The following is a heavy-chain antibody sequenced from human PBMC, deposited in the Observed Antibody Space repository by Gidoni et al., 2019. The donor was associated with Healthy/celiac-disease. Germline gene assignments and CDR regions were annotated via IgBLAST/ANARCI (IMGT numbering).Heavy chain of an antibody. J-gene: IGHJ4*02. V-gene: IGHV4-31*03. Sequence: QVQLQESGPGLVKPSQTLSLTCPVSDGSISSGGYYWSWIRQHPGKGLEWIGYIYYSGSTYYNPSLKSRVTISVDTSKNQFSLKLSSVTAADTAVYYCARDGGGPTYFDYWGQGTLVTVSS. CDR1: DGSISSGGYY. CDR2: IYYSGST. D-gene: IGHD3-16*01. CDR3: ARDGGGPTYFDY.